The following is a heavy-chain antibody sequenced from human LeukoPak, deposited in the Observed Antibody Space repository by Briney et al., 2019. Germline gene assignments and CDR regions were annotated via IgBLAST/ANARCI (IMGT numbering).Heavy chain of an antibody. CDR3: ARGVDTAMDV. V-gene: IGHV1-18*01. CDR2: ISAYNGNT. J-gene: IGHJ6*02. Sequence: GASVKVSCKASGYTFTSFGISWVRQAPGQGLKWMGWISAYNGNTNYAQILQGRVTMTRNTSISTAYMELSSLRSEDTAVYYCARGVDTAMDVWGQGTTVTVSS. CDR1: GYTFTSFG. D-gene: IGHD5-18*01.